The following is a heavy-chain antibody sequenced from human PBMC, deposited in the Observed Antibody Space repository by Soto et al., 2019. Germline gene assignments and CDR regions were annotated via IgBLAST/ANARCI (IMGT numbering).Heavy chain of an antibody. CDR2: INHSGST. CDR1: GGSFSGYY. CDR3: ARGRPYYSDSSGYRYYFDY. D-gene: IGHD3-22*01. V-gene: IGHV4-34*01. Sequence: SETLSLTCAVYGGSFSGYYWSWIRQPPGKGLEWIGEINHSGSTNYNPSLKSRVTISVDTSKNQFSLKLSSVTAADTAVYYCARGRPYYSDSSGYRYYFDYWGQGTLVTVSS. J-gene: IGHJ4*02.